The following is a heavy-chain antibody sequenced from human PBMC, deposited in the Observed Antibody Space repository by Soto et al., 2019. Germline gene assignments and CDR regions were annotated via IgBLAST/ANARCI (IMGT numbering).Heavy chain of an antibody. Sequence: GGSLRLSCAVSGFNFNNYGSNWVRQAPGKGLEWVSSVSKSDYTYYSDSVKGRFTISRDNAKNSVSLQMNTLRAEDTAVYYCAREDSIIIPAVSDFWGQGTLVTVSS. D-gene: IGHD2-2*01. CDR3: AREDSIIIPAVSDF. V-gene: IGHV3-21*01. J-gene: IGHJ4*02. CDR1: GFNFNNYG. CDR2: VSKSDYT.